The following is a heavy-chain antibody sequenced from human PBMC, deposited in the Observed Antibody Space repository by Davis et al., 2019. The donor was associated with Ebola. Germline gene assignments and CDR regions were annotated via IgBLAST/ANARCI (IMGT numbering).Heavy chain of an antibody. Sequence: ASVKVSCKASGYTFTGYYIHWVRQAPGQGLEWLGWINPNSGGTTYAQKFQGRVTMTRDTSISTAYMELSSLRSEDTAVYYCARCGSGMEYYYMDVWGKGTTVTVS. CDR2: INPNSGGT. J-gene: IGHJ6*03. CDR3: ARCGSGMEYYYMDV. V-gene: IGHV1-2*02. CDR1: GYTFTGYY. D-gene: IGHD3-10*01.